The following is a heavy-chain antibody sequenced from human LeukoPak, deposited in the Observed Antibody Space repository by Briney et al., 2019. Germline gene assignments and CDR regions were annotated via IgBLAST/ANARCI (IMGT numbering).Heavy chain of an antibody. J-gene: IGHJ4*02. CDR3: ARLWFGAYYFDS. D-gene: IGHD3-10*01. Sequence: SETLSLTCTVSGGSISSSSYYWGWIRQPPGKGLAWIGNIFYSGSTYYNPSLKSRVTISVDTSRSQFSLKLNSVTAADTAVYYCARLWFGAYYFDSGAQGTLVTVSS. V-gene: IGHV4-39*01. CDR1: GGSISSSSYY. CDR2: IFYSGST.